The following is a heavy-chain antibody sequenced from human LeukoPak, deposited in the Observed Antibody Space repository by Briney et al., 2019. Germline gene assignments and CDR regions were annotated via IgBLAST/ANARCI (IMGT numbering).Heavy chain of an antibody. V-gene: IGHV1-2*02. CDR3: ARDRPGIVATIPVLSY. CDR2: INPNSGGT. Sequence: ASVKVSCKASGYTFTGYYMHWVRQAPGQGLEWMGWINPNSGGTNYAQKFQGRVTMTTDTSTSTAYMELRSLRSDDTAVYYCARDRPGIVATIPVLSYWGQGTLVTVSS. CDR1: GYTFTGYY. D-gene: IGHD5-12*01. J-gene: IGHJ4*02.